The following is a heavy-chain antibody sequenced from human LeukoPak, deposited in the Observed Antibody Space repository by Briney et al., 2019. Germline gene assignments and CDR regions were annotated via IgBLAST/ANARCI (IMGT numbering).Heavy chain of an antibody. V-gene: IGHV3-23*01. D-gene: IGHD3-9*01. CDR3: AKDYSGYYDILTGYPN. CDR2: ISGSGGST. J-gene: IGHJ4*02. CDR1: GFTFSSYA. Sequence: GGSLRLSCAASGFTFSSYAMSWVRQAPGKGLEWVSAISGSGGSTYYADSVKGRFTISRDNSKNTLYLQMNSLRAEDTAVYYCAKDYSGYYDILTGYPNRGQGTLVTVSS.